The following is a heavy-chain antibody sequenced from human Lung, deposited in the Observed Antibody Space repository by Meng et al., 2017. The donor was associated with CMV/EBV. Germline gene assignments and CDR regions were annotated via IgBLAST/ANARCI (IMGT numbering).Heavy chain of an antibody. J-gene: IGHJ6*02. CDR1: GGSISSYY. D-gene: IGHD1-26*01. CDR2: IYYSGST. Sequence: GSLRLXCTVSGGSISSYYWSWIRQPPGKGLEWIGYIYYSGSTNYNPSLKSRVTISVDTSKNQFSLKLSSVTAADTAVYYCARDGSLVRLDVWGQGTTVTVYS. V-gene: IGHV4-59*01. CDR3: ARDGSLVRLDV.